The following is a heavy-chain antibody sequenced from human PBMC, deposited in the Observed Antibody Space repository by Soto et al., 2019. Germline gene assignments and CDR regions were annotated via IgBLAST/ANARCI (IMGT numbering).Heavy chain of an antibody. CDR2: ISYDGSNK. Sequence: QVQLVESGGGVVQPGRSLRLSCAASGFTFSSYGMHWVRQAPGKGLEWVAVISYDGSNKYYADSVKGRFTISRDNSKNTLYLQMNSLRAEDTAVYYCAKDAEAQLTTTWLLFDYWGQGTLVTVSS. D-gene: IGHD1-26*01. CDR1: GFTFSSYG. V-gene: IGHV3-30*18. J-gene: IGHJ4*02. CDR3: AKDAEAQLTTTWLLFDY.